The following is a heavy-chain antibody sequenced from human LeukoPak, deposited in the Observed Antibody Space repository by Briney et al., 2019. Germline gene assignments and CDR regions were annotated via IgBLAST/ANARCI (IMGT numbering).Heavy chain of an antibody. Sequence: GSLRLSCAASGFTFSSYAMNWVRQAPGKGLEWVSSISRGSDHIFYADSMKGRFTISRDNAKNSLYLQMNSLGAEDTAVYYCAKGSYYDSSGSFYFDYWGQGTLVTVSS. J-gene: IGHJ4*02. V-gene: IGHV3-21*01. CDR3: AKGSYYDSSGSFYFDY. CDR2: ISRGSDHI. CDR1: GFTFSSYA. D-gene: IGHD3-22*01.